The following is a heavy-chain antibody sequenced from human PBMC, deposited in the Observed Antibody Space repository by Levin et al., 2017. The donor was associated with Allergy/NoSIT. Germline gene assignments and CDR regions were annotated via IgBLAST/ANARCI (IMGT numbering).Heavy chain of an antibody. CDR2: INHSGST. CDR3: ARMYRAPMVRGVYYYYGMDV. V-gene: IGHV4-34*01. J-gene: IGHJ6*02. Sequence: PSETLSLTCAVYGGSFSGYYWSWIRQPPGKGLEWIGEINHSGSTNYNPSLKSRVTISVDTSKNQFSLKLSSVTAADTAVYYCARMYRAPMVRGVYYYYGMDVWGQGTTVTVSS. D-gene: IGHD3-10*01. CDR1: GGSFSGYY.